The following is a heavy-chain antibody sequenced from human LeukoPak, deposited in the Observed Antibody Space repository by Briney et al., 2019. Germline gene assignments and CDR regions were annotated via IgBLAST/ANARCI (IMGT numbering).Heavy chain of an antibody. V-gene: IGHV4-59*01. D-gene: IGHD3-22*01. Sequence: SETLSLTCTVSGGSISSYYWSWIRQPPGKGLEWIGYIYYSGSTYYSPSLRSRVTISVDTSKNQFSLKLSSVTAADTAVYYCARSSEGRYYYDSSGFSYYYYYMDVWGKGTTVTISS. CDR3: ARSSEGRYYYDSSGFSYYYYYMDV. CDR1: GGSISSYY. J-gene: IGHJ6*03. CDR2: IYYSGST.